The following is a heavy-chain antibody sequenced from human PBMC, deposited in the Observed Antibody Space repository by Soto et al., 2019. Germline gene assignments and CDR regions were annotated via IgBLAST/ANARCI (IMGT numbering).Heavy chain of an antibody. Sequence: EVQLVESGGGLVQHGGSLRLSCAGSGFTFSNYWMHWVRQAPGKGLECVSRIDHDGPTDYADSVRGRFTISREKADNTLYLQSNRLRPEDRAVYYCVSAIRGDYCGKRTRLTVS. V-gene: IGHV3-74*01. CDR3: VSAIRGDY. CDR1: GFTFSNYW. CDR2: IDHDGPT. D-gene: IGHD2-21*01. J-gene: IGHJ4*02.